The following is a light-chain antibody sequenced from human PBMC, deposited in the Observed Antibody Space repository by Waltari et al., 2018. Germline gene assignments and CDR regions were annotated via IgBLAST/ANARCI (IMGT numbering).Light chain of an antibody. CDR2: WAS. V-gene: IGKV4-1*01. CDR3: QQYYSSPHLT. CDR1: QTILYASDNKNY. J-gene: IGKJ4*01. Sequence: DIVMTQSPDSLAVSLGERATPNCKSSQTILYASDNKNYLAWYQQKPGQPPKLLISWASTRQSGVPDRFSGSGSGTDFTLTISNLQAEDVAVYFCQQYYSSPHLTFGGGTKVEIK.